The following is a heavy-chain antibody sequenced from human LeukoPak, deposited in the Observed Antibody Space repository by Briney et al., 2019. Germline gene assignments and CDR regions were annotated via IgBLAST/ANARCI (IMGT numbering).Heavy chain of an antibody. Sequence: SSVKVSCKTSGGTFTSYAITWVRQAPGQGLEWMGKIIPISGTTNYAQKFQGRVTFTADESTSPAYMELRSLRSEDTALYYCARKLRLGGNWFDPWGQGTLVTVSS. J-gene: IGHJ5*02. CDR1: GGTFTSYA. V-gene: IGHV1-69*13. D-gene: IGHD1-26*01. CDR3: ARKLRLGGNWFDP. CDR2: IIPISGTT.